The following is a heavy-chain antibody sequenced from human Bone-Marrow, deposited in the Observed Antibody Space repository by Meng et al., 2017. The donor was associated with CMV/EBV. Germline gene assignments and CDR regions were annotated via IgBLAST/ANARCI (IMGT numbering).Heavy chain of an antibody. V-gene: IGHV4-39*01. CDR2: IYSSGST. D-gene: IGHD7-27*01. CDR1: GGSISSSSYY. CDR3: ATAKQDVWGYYYYGMDV. J-gene: IGHJ6*02. Sequence: SETLSLTCTVSGGSISSSSYYWGWIRQPPGKGLEWIGSIYSSGSTYYNPSLKSRVTISVDTSKNQFSLKLSSVTATDTAVLYCATAKQDVWGYYYYGMDVWGQGTTVTVSS.